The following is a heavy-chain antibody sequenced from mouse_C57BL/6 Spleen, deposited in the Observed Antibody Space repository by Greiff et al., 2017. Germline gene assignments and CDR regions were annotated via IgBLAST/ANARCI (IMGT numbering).Heavy chain of an antibody. Sequence: QVQLQQSGAELVKPGASVKLSCKASGYTFTSYWMQWVKQRPGQGLEWIGEIDPSDSYTNYHQKFKGKATLTVDTSSSTAYMQLSSLTSEDSAVYYCARGDYGSSKWVDYWGQGTSVTVSS. J-gene: IGHJ4*01. D-gene: IGHD1-1*01. CDR2: IDPSDSYT. CDR3: ARGDYGSSKWVDY. V-gene: IGHV1-50*01. CDR1: GYTFTSYW.